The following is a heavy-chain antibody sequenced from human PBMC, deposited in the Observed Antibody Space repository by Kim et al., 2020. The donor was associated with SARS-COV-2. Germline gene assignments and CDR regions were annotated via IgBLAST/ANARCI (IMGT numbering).Heavy chain of an antibody. D-gene: IGHD5-18*01. V-gene: IGHV4-39*01. Sequence: SETLSLTCTVSGGSISSSSYYWGWIRQPPGKGLEWIGSIYYSGSTYYNPSVKSRVTISVDTSKNQFSLKLSPVTAADTAVYYCARGGIRWLQFVDYFDYWGQGTLVTVSS. J-gene: IGHJ4*02. CDR2: IYYSGST. CDR1: GGSISSSSYY. CDR3: ARGGIRWLQFVDYFDY.